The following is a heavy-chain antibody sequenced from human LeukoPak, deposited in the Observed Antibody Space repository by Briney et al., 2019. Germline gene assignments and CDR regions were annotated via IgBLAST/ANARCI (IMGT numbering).Heavy chain of an antibody. CDR2: MHNSGTT. D-gene: IGHD2/OR15-2a*01. J-gene: IGHJ4*02. Sequence: SETLCLTCAVSGGPFSGYFWSWIRQSSGKGLEWIGEMHNSGTTKYTPCLNSRVTISEDTTKNQFYLNLSSVTAADTSVYYCARRYYYKLGSFPFDFWGQGTLVTVSS. CDR1: GGPFSGYF. CDR3: ARRYYYKLGSFPFDF. V-gene: IGHV4-34*01.